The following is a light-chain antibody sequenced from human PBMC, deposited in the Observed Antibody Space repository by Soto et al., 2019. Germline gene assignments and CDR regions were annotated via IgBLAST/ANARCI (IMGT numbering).Light chain of an antibody. J-gene: IGKJ5*01. Sequence: EIVMTQSPATLSVSPGERATLSCRASQSVSSTLAWYQQKPGQAPRLLIYDASTRATGIPARFSGSGSETDFTLTITSLEPEDFAVYYCQQRNNWPPITFGQGTRLEIK. CDR2: DAS. CDR3: QQRNNWPPIT. V-gene: IGKV3-11*01. CDR1: QSVSST.